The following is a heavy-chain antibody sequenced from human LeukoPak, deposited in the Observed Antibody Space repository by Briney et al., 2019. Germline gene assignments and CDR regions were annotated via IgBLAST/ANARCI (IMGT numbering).Heavy chain of an antibody. CDR1: GYRFTTYW. Sequence: GESLKISCKGSGYRFTTYWIGWVRQMPGKGLEWMGIIYPDDSDTRYSPSFQGQVTISADKSINTAYLQWSSLQASDTAMFYCAIHTNWNSIDYWGQGTPVTVSS. CDR3: AIHTNWNSIDY. D-gene: IGHD1-7*01. CDR2: IYPDDSDT. J-gene: IGHJ4*01. V-gene: IGHV5-51*01.